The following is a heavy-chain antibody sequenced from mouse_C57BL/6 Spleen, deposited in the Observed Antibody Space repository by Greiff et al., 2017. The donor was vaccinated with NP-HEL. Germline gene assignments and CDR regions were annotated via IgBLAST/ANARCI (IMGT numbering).Heavy chain of an antibody. D-gene: IGHD1-1*01. CDR3: ARSEDYGSSSWFAY. V-gene: IGHV1-50*01. Sequence: QVQLQQPGAELVKPGASVKLSCKASGYTFTSYWMQWVKQRPGQGLEWIGEIDPSDSYTNYNQKFKGKATLTVDTSSSTAYMQLSSLTSEDSAVYYCARSEDYGSSSWFAYWGQGTLVTVSA. CDR1: GYTFTSYW. J-gene: IGHJ3*01. CDR2: IDPSDSYT.